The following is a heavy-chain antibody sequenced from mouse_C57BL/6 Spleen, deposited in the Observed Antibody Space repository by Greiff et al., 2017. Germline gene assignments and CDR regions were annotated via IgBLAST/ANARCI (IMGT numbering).Heavy chain of an antibody. CDR3: ARHYYGSSDAMDY. CDR2: LDPSDSYT. CDR1: GYTFTSYW. Sequence: VQLQQPGAELVKPGASVKLSCKASGYTFTSYWMQWVKQRPGPGLEWIGELDPSDSYTNYNQQFKGKATLTVDTSSSTAYMQLSSVTSEDSAVYYCARHYYGSSDAMDYWGQGTSGTGSS. V-gene: IGHV1-50*01. J-gene: IGHJ4*01. D-gene: IGHD1-1*01.